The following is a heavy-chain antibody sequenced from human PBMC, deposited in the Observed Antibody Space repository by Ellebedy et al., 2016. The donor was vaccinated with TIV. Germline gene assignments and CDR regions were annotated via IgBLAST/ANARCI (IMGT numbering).Heavy chain of an antibody. CDR2: IYSSGST. CDR1: GGSISNYF. V-gene: IGHV4-4*07. J-gene: IGHJ2*01. D-gene: IGHD1-7*01. Sequence: SETLSLXXTVSGGSISNYFWTWIRQPAGKGLEWIGRIYSSGSTNYAPSLKSRVTMSVDTSKNQFSLELSSVTAADTAMYYCARAGLITATTIFDLWGRGTLATVSS. CDR3: ARAGLITATTIFDL.